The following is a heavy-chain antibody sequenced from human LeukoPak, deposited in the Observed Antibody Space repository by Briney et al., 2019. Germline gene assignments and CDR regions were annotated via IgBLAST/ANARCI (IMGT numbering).Heavy chain of an antibody. CDR3: ARHGSGRYYPAEGRVDY. CDR1: GYTFTGYY. D-gene: IGHD3-10*01. Sequence: ASVNVSCKYSGYTFTGYYMHWVRQAPGHGREGMGIINPSLGGTTYARKFQGRVTMTRDTSTSTVYMELSSLRSEDTAVYYCARHGSGRYYPAEGRVDYWGQGTLVTVSS. V-gene: IGHV1-46*03. CDR2: INPSLGGT. J-gene: IGHJ4*02.